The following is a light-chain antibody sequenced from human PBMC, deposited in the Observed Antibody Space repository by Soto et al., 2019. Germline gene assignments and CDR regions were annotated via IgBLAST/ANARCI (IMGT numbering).Light chain of an antibody. J-gene: IGLJ2*01. V-gene: IGLV2-14*01. CDR3: SSYTSSRTHVV. CDR1: SSDVGGYNY. Sequence: QSALTQPASVSGSPGQSITISCTGTSSDVGGYNYVSWYQQHPGKAPKLMIYDVSNRPSGVSNRFSGSKSGNTASLTISGLRAEDEADYYCSSYTSSRTHVVFGGGTKLTVL. CDR2: DVS.